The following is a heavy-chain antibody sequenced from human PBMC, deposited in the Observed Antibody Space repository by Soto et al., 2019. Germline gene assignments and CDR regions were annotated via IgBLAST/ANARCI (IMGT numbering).Heavy chain of an antibody. Sequence: GGSLRLSCAASGFTFTIFAMSWGRQSPGKGLEWVSTISGSGGSTYYADAVKGRFTISRDNSMGTLYLQMKSLRVEDTAIYYCAKEVSLGSTVDLGYWGQGTLVTVSS. CDR1: GFTFTIFA. V-gene: IGHV3-23*01. CDR2: ISGSGGST. D-gene: IGHD7-27*01. CDR3: AKEVSLGSTVDLGY. J-gene: IGHJ4*02.